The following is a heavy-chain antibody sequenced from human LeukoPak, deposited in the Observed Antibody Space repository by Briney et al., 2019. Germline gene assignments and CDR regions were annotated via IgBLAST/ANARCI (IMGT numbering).Heavy chain of an antibody. CDR1: GYTFIIYA. CDR2: ISAGNGDT. Sequence: ASVKVSCKASGYTFIIYAIHWVRQAPGQRLEWLGWISAGNGDTGYSQKFQGRVTFTRDTSANTVYMELTSLTSEDAAVYYCARDRGKFLIAFWGQGTLVTVSS. D-gene: IGHD1-26*01. V-gene: IGHV1-3*01. CDR3: ARDRGKFLIAF. J-gene: IGHJ4*02.